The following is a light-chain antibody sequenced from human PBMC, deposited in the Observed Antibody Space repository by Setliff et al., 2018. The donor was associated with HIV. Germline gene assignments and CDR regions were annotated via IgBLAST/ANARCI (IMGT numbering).Light chain of an antibody. CDR2: DVN. J-gene: IGLJ2*01. CDR3: CSYAGNYL. CDR1: STDVGSYDY. Sequence: QSVLTQPPSVSGSPRQSVTISCTGTSTDVGSYDYVSWYQQYPGKAPKLLIYDVNERPSGVPGRFSGSKSGNTASLTISGLRTEDEAAYYCCSYAGNYLFGGGTKVTVL. V-gene: IGLV2-11*01.